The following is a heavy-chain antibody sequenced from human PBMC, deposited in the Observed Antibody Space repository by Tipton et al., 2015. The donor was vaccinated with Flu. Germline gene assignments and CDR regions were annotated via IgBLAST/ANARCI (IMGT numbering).Heavy chain of an antibody. J-gene: IGHJ4*02. CDR3: AKDGIWQQAPWY. CDR2: IKQDGSEK. D-gene: IGHD6-13*01. CDR1: GSIFSHYG. Sequence: QLVQSGGGVVQPGKSLRLSCAASGSIFSHYGMHWVRQAPGKRLEWVANIKQDGSEKKYVDSVKGRFTISGDNAKNSLYLQMDSLRAEDTAGYYCAKDGIWQQAPWYWGQGSLVTVIS. V-gene: IGHV3-7*01.